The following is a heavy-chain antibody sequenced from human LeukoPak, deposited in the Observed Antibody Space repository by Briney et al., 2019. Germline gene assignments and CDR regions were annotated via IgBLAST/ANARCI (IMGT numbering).Heavy chain of an antibody. CDR3: ARRKTYGTSDAFDI. J-gene: IGHJ3*02. CDR1: GGSISSGGYY. V-gene: IGHV4-31*03. CDR2: IYYSGST. Sequence: SQTLSLTCTVSGGSISSGGYYWSWIRQHPGKGLEWIGYIYYSGSTYYNPSLKSRVTISVDTSKNQFSLKLSSVTAADTAVYYCARRKTYGTSDAFDIWGQGTMVTVSS. D-gene: IGHD1-1*01.